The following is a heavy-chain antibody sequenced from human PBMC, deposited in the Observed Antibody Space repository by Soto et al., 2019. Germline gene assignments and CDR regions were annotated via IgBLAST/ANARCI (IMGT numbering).Heavy chain of an antibody. CDR3: ARVPVYCTNGVCSYNWFDP. CDR1: GGSISSYY. J-gene: IGHJ5*02. V-gene: IGHV4-59*01. D-gene: IGHD2-8*01. Sequence: SETLSLTCTVSGGSISSYYWSWIRQPPGKGLEWIGYIYYSGSTNYNPSLKSRVTISVDTSKNQFSLKLSSVTAADTAVYYCARVPVYCTNGVCSYNWFDPWGQGTLVTVSS. CDR2: IYYSGST.